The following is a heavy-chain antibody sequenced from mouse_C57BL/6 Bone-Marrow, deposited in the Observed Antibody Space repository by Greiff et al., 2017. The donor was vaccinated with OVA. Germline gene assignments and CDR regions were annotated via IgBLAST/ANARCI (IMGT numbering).Heavy chain of an antibody. CDR1: GYTFTDYY. V-gene: IGHV1-26*01. Sequence: EVQLQQSGPELVKPGASVKISCKASGYTFTDYYMNWVKQSHGKSLEWIGDINPNNGGTSYNQKFKGKATLTVDKSSSTAYMELRSLTSEDSAVYYCAREGLRRGFACWGQGTLVTVSA. J-gene: IGHJ3*01. CDR3: AREGLRRGFAC. CDR2: INPNNGGT. D-gene: IGHD2-4*01.